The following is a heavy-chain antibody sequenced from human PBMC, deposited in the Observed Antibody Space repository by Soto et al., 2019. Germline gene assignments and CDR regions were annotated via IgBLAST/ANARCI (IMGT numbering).Heavy chain of an antibody. Sequence: QVQLVESGGGVVQPGRSLRLSCAASGFTFSSYAMHWVRQAPGKGLEWVAVISYDGSNKYYADSVKGRFTISRDNSENTPYLQMNSLRAEDTAVYFCARDRGNWVDDFGYWGQGSLVTVSS. CDR1: GFTFSSYA. D-gene: IGHD1-1*01. CDR3: ARDRGNWVDDFGY. V-gene: IGHV3-30-3*01. CDR2: ISYDGSNK. J-gene: IGHJ4*02.